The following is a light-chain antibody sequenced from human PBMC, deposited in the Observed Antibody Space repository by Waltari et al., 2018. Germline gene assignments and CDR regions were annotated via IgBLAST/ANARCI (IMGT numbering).Light chain of an antibody. CDR1: TSNIGAGHD. J-gene: IGLJ2*01. Sequence: QSVLTQPPSVSGTPGQRVTISCSGSTSNIGAGHDVHWYQHLPGTAPKLLIYGNTNRPAGAPDRFSGSKSGTSASLAITGLQADDEADYFCQSFDNMLSGGVVFGGGTKLAVL. CDR2: GNT. V-gene: IGLV1-40*01. CDR3: QSFDNMLSGGVV.